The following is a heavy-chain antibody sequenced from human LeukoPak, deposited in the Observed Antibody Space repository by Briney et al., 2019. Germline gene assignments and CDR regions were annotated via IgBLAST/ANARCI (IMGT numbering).Heavy chain of an antibody. Sequence: SQTLSLTCTVSGGSISSGGYYWSWIRQPPGKGLEWIGYIYYSGSTYYNPSLKSRVTISVDTSKNQFSLRLSSVTAADTALYYCARVRKSGDAFDIWGQGTMVTVSS. J-gene: IGHJ3*02. D-gene: IGHD7-27*01. V-gene: IGHV4-30-4*01. CDR3: ARVRKSGDAFDI. CDR1: GGSISSGGYY. CDR2: IYYSGST.